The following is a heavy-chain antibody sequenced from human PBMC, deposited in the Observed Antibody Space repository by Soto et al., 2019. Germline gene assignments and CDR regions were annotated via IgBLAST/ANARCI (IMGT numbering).Heavy chain of an antibody. CDR3: ARRGSTWYSGPDY. CDR2: ISYDGSNK. Sequence: QVQLVESGGGVVQPGRSLRLSCAASGFTFSSYAMHWVRQAPGKGLEWVAIISYDGSNKYYADSVKGRFTISRDDSKNTLYLQKNSLRAEDTAMYYCARRGSTWYSGPDYWGQGTRVTGSS. CDR1: GFTFSSYA. D-gene: IGHD6-13*01. V-gene: IGHV3-30-3*01. J-gene: IGHJ4*02.